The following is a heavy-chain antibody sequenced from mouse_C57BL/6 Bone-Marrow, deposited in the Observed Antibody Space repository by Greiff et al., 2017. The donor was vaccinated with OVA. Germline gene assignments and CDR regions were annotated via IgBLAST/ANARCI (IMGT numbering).Heavy chain of an antibody. V-gene: IGHV2-9-1*01. CDR1: GFSLTSYA. Sequence: VKLVESGPGLVAPSQSLSITCTVSGFSLTSYAISWVRQPPGKGLEWLGVIWTGGGTNYNSALKSRLSISKDNSKSQVFLKMNSLQTDDTARYYCARFITTVVAPHYYAMDYWGQGTSVTVSS. J-gene: IGHJ4*01. CDR2: IWTGGGT. D-gene: IGHD1-1*01. CDR3: ARFITTVVAPHYYAMDY.